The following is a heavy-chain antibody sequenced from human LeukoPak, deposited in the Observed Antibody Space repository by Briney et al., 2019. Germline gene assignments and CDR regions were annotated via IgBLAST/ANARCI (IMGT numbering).Heavy chain of an antibody. J-gene: IGHJ6*04. D-gene: IGHD3-10*01. CDR2: INSDGSST. CDR1: GFTFSSDW. V-gene: IGHV3-74*01. Sequence: GGSLRLSCAASGFTFSSDWMHWVRQAPGKGLVCVSRINSDGSSTSYADSVKGRFTISRDNAKNTLYLQMNSLRAEDTAVYYCARDFDYYGSGSYLYYYYGMDVWGKGTTVTVSS. CDR3: ARDFDYYGSGSYLYYYYGMDV.